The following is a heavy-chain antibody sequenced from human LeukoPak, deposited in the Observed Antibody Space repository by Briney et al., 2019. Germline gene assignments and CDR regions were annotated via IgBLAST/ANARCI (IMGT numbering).Heavy chain of an antibody. CDR1: GGSVSSGSYY. CDR2: IYYSGST. V-gene: IGHV4-61*01. D-gene: IGHD2-15*01. J-gene: IGHJ4*02. CDR3: ASPARGGGGSSFDY. Sequence: SETLSLTCTVSGGSVSSGSYYWSWIRQPPGKGLEWIGYIYYSGSTNYNPSLKSRVTISVDTSKNQFSLKLSSVTAADTAVYYCASPARGGGGSSFDYWGQGTLVTVSS.